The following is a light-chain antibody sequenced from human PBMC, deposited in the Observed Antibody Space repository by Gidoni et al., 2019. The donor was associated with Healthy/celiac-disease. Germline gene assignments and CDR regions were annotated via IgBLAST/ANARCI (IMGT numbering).Light chain of an antibody. CDR1: QSVSSY. J-gene: IGKJ4*01. CDR3: QQRSNWPRLT. Sequence: EIALTQSPATLSLSPGERATLSCRASQSVSSYLAWYQQKPGQAPRLLIYDASNRATGSPARFSGSGSGTDFTLTIISLEPEDFAVYYCQQRSNWPRLTFGGGTKVEIK. V-gene: IGKV3-11*01. CDR2: DAS.